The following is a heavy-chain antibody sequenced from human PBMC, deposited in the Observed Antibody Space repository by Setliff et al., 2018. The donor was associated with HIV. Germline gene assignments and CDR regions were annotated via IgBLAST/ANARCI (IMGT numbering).Heavy chain of an antibody. CDR3: ARDPAPSSSASYFQH. D-gene: IGHD6-6*01. Sequence: ASVKVSCKASGYTFTSYYMHWVRQAPGQGLEWIGIINPSSGSATYAQKFQGRVTMTRDTSTSTVYMELSSLRSEDTAVYYCARDPAPSSSASYFQHWGQGTPVTVSS. J-gene: IGHJ1*01. CDR1: GYTFTSYY. V-gene: IGHV1-46*01. CDR2: INPSSGSA.